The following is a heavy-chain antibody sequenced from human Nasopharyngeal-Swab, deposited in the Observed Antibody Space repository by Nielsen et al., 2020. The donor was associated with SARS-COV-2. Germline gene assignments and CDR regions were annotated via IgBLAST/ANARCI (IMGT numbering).Heavy chain of an antibody. CDR3: AKTARRYYYDSSGYYYPTAVSGYFDY. V-gene: IGHV3-23*01. CDR1: GFTFSSYA. D-gene: IGHD3-22*01. J-gene: IGHJ4*02. Sequence: GESLKISCAASGFTFSSYAMSWARQAPGKGLEWVSAISGSGGSTYYADSVKGRFTISRDNSKNTLYLQMNSLRAEDTAVYYCAKTARRYYYDSSGYYYPTAVSGYFDYWGQGTLVTVSS. CDR2: ISGSGGST.